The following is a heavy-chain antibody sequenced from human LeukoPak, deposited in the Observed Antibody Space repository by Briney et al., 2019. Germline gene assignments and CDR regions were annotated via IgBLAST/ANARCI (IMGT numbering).Heavy chain of an antibody. D-gene: IGHD6-19*01. Sequence: PGGSLRLSCAASGFTFSNYTMHWVRQAPGQGLEWVAVISFDGNNKYYADSVKGRFTISRDNSKNTLYLQMNSLRAEDTAVYYCARDQGVYSSGWYGDFFDYWGQGTLVTVSS. CDR2: ISFDGNNK. V-gene: IGHV3-30-3*01. J-gene: IGHJ4*02. CDR1: GFTFSNYT. CDR3: ARDQGVYSSGWYGDFFDY.